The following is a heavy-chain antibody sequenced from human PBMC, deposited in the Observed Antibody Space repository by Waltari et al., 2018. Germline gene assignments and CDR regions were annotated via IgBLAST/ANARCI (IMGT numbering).Heavy chain of an antibody. CDR1: GVSITSNRHY. CDR3: ATYIGASVGTAAFDV. J-gene: IGHJ3*01. Sequence: QLQLQESGPGLVKPSETLSLTCSVSGVSITSNRHYWGWIRQPPGQGLEWIGTMSYTGATYSSPSLDSRFTVSRDTSKNQLSLKLVSVTAADTAVYYCATYIGASVGTAAFDVWGQGTMVTVSS. D-gene: IGHD5-12*01. V-gene: IGHV4-39*01. CDR2: MSYTGAT.